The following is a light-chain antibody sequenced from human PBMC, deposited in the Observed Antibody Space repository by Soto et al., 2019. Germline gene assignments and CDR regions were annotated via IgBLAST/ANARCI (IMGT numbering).Light chain of an antibody. Sequence: EIVLTQSPATLSLSPGERATLSCRASQSVSSYLAWYQQKPGQAPRLLIYDASNRATGIPARFSGSGSGTDFTITISSLEPEDFAVYYCQQRSNWPFTVGTGTKVDIK. J-gene: IGKJ3*01. V-gene: IGKV3-11*01. CDR3: QQRSNWPFT. CDR1: QSVSSY. CDR2: DAS.